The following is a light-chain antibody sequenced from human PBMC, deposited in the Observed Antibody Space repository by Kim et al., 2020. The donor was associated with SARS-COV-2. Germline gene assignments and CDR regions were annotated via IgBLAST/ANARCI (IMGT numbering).Light chain of an antibody. CDR3: QQSNTTPLT. CDR1: INNY. J-gene: IGKJ4*01. CDR2: AAS. Sequence: INNYLNWYQQNLGKAPKLLIYAASTLEIGVPSMFSGSTSGTDFTLTISDLQPEDFATYYCQQSNTTPLTFGGGTKVDIK. V-gene: IGKV1-39*01.